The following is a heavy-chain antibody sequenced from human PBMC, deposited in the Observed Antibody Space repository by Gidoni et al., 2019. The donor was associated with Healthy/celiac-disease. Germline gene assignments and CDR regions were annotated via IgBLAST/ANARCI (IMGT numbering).Heavy chain of an antibody. V-gene: IGHV4-39*01. CDR1: GGSISSSSYY. Sequence: QLQLQESGPGLVKPSGTLSLTCTVSGGSISSSSYYWGWIRQPPGKGLEWIGSIYYSGSTYYNPSLKSRVTISVDTSKNQFSLKLSSVTAADTAVYYCARRILHLMDVWGQGTTVTVSS. J-gene: IGHJ6*02. CDR2: IYYSGST. D-gene: IGHD2-15*01. CDR3: ARRILHLMDV.